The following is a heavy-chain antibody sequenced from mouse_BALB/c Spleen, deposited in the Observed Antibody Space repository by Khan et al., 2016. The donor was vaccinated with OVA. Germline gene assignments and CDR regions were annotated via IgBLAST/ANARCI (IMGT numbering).Heavy chain of an antibody. CDR2: IWSDGST. V-gene: IGHV2-6-1*01. J-gene: IGHJ4*01. D-gene: IGHD2-10*01. CDR1: GFSLTNYG. CDR3: ARQPYYHYYIMDY. Sequence: VQLQQSGPGLVAPSQSLSITCTISGFSLTNYGVHWVRQPPGKGLEWLVVIWSDGSTTYNSALNSRLSISKDNSKSQVFLKMNSLQTDDTAMYYCARQPYYHYYIMDYWGRGTSVTVSS.